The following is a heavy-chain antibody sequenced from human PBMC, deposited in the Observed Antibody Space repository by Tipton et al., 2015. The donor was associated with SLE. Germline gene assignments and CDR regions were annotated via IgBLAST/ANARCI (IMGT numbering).Heavy chain of an antibody. CDR3: ARGRTAVADHNWVDP. J-gene: IGHJ5*02. Sequence: TLSLTCTVSGGSFSGYYWSWIRQPPGKGLEWIGEINHSGSTNYNPSLKSRVTISVDTSKNQFSLKLSSVTAADTAMYYCARGRTAVADHNWVDPWGQGTLVTVAS. CDR1: GGSFSGYY. D-gene: IGHD6-19*01. CDR2: INHSGST. V-gene: IGHV4-34*01.